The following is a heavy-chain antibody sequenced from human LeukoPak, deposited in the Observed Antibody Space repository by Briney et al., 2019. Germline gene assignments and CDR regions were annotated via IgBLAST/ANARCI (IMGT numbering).Heavy chain of an antibody. V-gene: IGHV4-4*07. D-gene: IGHD3-22*01. Sequence: PSETLSLTCTVSGGSISSYHWSWIRQPAGKGLEWIGRIYTSGSTNYNPSLKSRVTISGDTSKNQFSLKLSSVTAADTAVYYCARADYYDSTGYYLDYWGQGTLVTVS. CDR1: GGSISSYH. J-gene: IGHJ4*02. CDR2: IYTSGST. CDR3: ARADYYDSTGYYLDY.